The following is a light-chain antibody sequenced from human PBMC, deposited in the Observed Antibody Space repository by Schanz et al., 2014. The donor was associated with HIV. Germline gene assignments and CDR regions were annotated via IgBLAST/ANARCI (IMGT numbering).Light chain of an antibody. V-gene: IGKV1-5*03. J-gene: IGKJ2*01. CDR3: QQFHTYPYT. Sequence: IQMTQSPSTVSASVGDRVTITCRASQTIGRLMAWYQQKPGRAPKLLIYQASTLETGVPSRFSGSGSGTSFTLTISGLLPDDFATYFCQQFHTYPYTFGQGTKLEIK. CDR2: QAS. CDR1: QTIGRL.